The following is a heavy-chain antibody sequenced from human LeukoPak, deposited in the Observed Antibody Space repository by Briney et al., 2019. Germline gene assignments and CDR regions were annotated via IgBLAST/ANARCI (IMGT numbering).Heavy chain of an antibody. V-gene: IGHV5-51*01. CDR3: ARGATTHDY. CDR1: GYTFNNYW. D-gene: IGHD1-1*01. J-gene: IGHJ4*02. CDR2: VYPGNSDT. Sequence: GESLKISCQGSGYTFNNYWIAWVRQMPGMGLEWMGAVYPGNSDTRYSPSFQGQVTISADRSISTAYLQWSSLKASDTAMYYCARGATTHDYWGQGTLVTVSS.